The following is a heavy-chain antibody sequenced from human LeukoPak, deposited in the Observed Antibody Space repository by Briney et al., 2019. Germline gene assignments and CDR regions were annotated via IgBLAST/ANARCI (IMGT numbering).Heavy chain of an antibody. CDR1: GGSFSGYY. Sequence: SETLSLTCAVYGGSFSGYYWSWTRQPPGKGLEWIGEINHSGSTNSNPSLKSRVTISVDTSKNQFSQKLSSVTAEDTAVYYCARVPGGPLLDYWGQGTLVTVSS. J-gene: IGHJ4*02. V-gene: IGHV4-34*01. CDR2: INHSGST. CDR3: ARVPGGPLLDY. D-gene: IGHD4-23*01.